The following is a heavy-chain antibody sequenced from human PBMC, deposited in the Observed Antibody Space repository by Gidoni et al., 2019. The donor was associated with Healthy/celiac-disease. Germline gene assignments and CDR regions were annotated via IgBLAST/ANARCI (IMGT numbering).Heavy chain of an antibody. CDR2: IWYDGSNK. J-gene: IGHJ5*02. Sequence: QVQLVESGGGVVQPGRSLRLSCAASGFTFSSYGMNWVRQAPGKGLEWVAVIWYDGSNKYYADSVKGRFTISRDNSKNTLYLQMNSLRAEDTAVYYCARDSGSLDPWGQGTLVTVSS. CDR1: GFTFSSYG. V-gene: IGHV3-33*01. CDR3: ARDSGSLDP.